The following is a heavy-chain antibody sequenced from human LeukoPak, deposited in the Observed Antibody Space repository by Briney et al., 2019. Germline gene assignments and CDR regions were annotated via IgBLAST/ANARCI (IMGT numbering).Heavy chain of an antibody. CDR1: GYSISSGYY. D-gene: IGHD6-19*01. Sequence: SETLSLTCAVSGYSISSGYYWGWIRQPPGKGLEWIGSIYHSGSTYYNPSLKSRVTISVDTSKNQFSLNLSSVTAADTAVNYCARSNGSGWPNWFDPWGQGTLVTVSS. V-gene: IGHV4-38-2*01. CDR2: IYHSGST. CDR3: ARSNGSGWPNWFDP. J-gene: IGHJ5*02.